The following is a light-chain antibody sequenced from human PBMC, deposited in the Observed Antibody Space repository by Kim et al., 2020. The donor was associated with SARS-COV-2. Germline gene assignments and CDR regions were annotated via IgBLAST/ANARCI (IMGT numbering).Light chain of an antibody. CDR2: AAS. V-gene: IGKV1-27*01. Sequence: SATVGDKDTITCRASQGISNYVAWYQQKSGKVPKLLIYAASTLQSGVPSRFSGTGSGTDFTLTISSLQPEDVATYYCQKYYSDPSFGQGTKVDIK. CDR3: QKYYSDPS. J-gene: IGKJ1*01. CDR1: QGISNY.